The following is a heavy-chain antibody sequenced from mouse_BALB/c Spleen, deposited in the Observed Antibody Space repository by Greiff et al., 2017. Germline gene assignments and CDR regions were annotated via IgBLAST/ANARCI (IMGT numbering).Heavy chain of an antibody. D-gene: IGHD1-1*01. J-gene: IGHJ4*01. Sequence: VQLQQSGAELVKPGASVKLSCKASGYTFTSYYMYWVKQRPGQGLEWIGEINPSNGGTNFNEKFKSKATLTVDKSSSTAYMQLSSLTSEDSAVYYCTRLIPTVVAYYYAMDYWGQGTSVTVSS. CDR3: TRLIPTVVAYYYAMDY. CDR1: GYTFTSYY. V-gene: IGHV1S81*02. CDR2: INPSNGGT.